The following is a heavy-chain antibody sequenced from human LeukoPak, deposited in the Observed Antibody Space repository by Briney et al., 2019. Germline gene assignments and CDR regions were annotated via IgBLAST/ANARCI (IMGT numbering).Heavy chain of an antibody. Sequence: SVKVSCKASGGTFSSYAISWVRQAPGQGLEWMGGVIPIFGTANYAQKSQGRVTITADESTSTAYMELSSLRSEDTAVYYCARDSGAAHGMDVWGKGTTVTVSS. CDR3: ARDSGAAHGMDV. J-gene: IGHJ6*04. CDR2: VIPIFGTA. D-gene: IGHD3-10*01. CDR1: GGTFSSYA. V-gene: IGHV1-69*13.